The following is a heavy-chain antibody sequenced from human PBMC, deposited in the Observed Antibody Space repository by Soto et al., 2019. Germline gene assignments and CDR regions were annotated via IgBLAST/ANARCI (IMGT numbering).Heavy chain of an antibody. D-gene: IGHD5-12*01. J-gene: IGHJ4*02. Sequence: EVDLVESGGDLVQPGGSLRLSCEASGLTLRSYWMNWVRQAPGKGLEWVAIIKKDGSERHYVDSVKGRFTISRDNARNSLYLHMNDPRAEDTAVYYCAAGIGYLFDYWGRGTLVTVSS. CDR1: GLTLRSYW. V-gene: IGHV3-7*03. CDR3: AAGIGYLFDY. CDR2: IKKDGSER.